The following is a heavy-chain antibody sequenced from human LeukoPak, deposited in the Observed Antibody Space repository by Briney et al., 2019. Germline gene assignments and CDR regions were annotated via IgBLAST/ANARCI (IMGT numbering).Heavy chain of an antibody. Sequence: SETLSLTCAVFGGSFSGYYWSWIRQPAGKGLEWIGRVFSSGNTNLNPSLQSRVTMSVDTSKNQFSLRLTSVTAADTAIYYCARDSTYRSPEWGQGTLVTVSS. CDR2: VFSSGNT. D-gene: IGHD6-19*01. J-gene: IGHJ4*02. CDR3: ARDSTYRSPE. CDR1: GGSFSGYY. V-gene: IGHV4-4*07.